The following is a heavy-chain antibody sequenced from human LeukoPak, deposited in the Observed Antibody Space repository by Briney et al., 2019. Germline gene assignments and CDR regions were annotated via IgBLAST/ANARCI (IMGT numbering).Heavy chain of an antibody. V-gene: IGHV1-69*05. CDR3: ARGEIWFDY. J-gene: IGHJ5*01. Sequence: SVKVSCKASGGTFSSYAISWVRQAPGQGLEWMGGIIPIFGTANYAQKLQGRVTMTTDTSTSTAYMEVRSLRSDDAAVYYCARGEIWFDYWGQGTLVTVSS. D-gene: IGHD5-24*01. CDR1: GGTFSSYA. CDR2: IIPIFGTA.